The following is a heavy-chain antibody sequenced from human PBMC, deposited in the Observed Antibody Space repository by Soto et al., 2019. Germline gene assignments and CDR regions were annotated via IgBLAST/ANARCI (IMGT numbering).Heavy chain of an antibody. Sequence: VQLVESGGGVVQPVRSLRLSCAASGFTFSSYGMHWVRQAPGKGLEWVAVISDDGSNKYYAESVKGRCTISRDNSKNTQYLQMNSLRAEDTAVYYCAKDLLWFGELLRSGYFDYWGQGTLVTVCS. CDR3: AKDLLWFGELLRSGYFDY. J-gene: IGHJ4*01. D-gene: IGHD3-10*01. V-gene: IGHV3-30*18. CDR1: GFTFSSYG. CDR2: ISDDGSNK.